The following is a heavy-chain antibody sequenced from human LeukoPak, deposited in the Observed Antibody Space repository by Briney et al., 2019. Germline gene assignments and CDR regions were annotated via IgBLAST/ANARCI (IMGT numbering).Heavy chain of an antibody. CDR3: ARGSLYCSSTSCLFDY. CDR1: GYTFTGHY. Sequence: GASVKVSCKASGYTFTGHYMHWVRQAPGQGLEWMGWINPNSGGTNYAQKFQGRVTMTRDTSISTAYMELSRLRSDDTAVYYCARGSLYCSSTSCLFDYWGRGTLVTVSS. CDR2: INPNSGGT. V-gene: IGHV1-2*02. D-gene: IGHD2-2*01. J-gene: IGHJ4*02.